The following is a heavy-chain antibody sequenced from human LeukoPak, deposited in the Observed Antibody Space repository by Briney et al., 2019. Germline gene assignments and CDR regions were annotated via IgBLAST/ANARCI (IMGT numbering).Heavy chain of an antibody. J-gene: IGHJ5*02. D-gene: IGHD3-3*01. CDR3: AAAYYDFWSAEGDWFDL. CDR1: GGTFSSYA. Sequence: ASVKVSCKASGGTFSSYAISWVRQAPGQGLEWMGRIIPIFGTANYAQKFQGRVTITADKSTSTAYMELSSLRSEDAAVYYCAAAYYDFWSAEGDWFDLWGQGTLVTVSS. V-gene: IGHV1-69*06. CDR2: IIPIFGTA.